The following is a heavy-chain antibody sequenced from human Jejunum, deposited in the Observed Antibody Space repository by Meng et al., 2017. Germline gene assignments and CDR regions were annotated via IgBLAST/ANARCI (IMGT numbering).Heavy chain of an antibody. J-gene: IGHJ4*02. CDR2: IFHTGST. V-gene: IGHV4-4*02. D-gene: IGHD2-8*01. Sequence: QGQLQESGPGRVKPSGTLSLTCAVSGDSITSSNWWSWVRQPPGKGLEWIGEIFHTGSTNYNPSLRSRLTISVDKSKNQFSLKLSSVTAADTAVYYCARALGTYGTFFDYWGQGTLVTVSS. CDR1: GDSITSSNW. CDR3: ARALGTYGTFFDY.